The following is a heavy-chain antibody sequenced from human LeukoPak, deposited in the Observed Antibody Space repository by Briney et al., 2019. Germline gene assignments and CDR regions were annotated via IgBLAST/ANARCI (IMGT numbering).Heavy chain of an antibody. Sequence: GGSLRLSCAASGFTFSSYGMHWVRQAPGKGLQWVAVIWYDGSNKYYADSVKGRFTISRDNSKDTLYLQMNSLRAEDTAVYYCARDYSGPDYWGQGTLVTVSS. D-gene: IGHD4-11*01. J-gene: IGHJ4*02. CDR2: IWYDGSNK. V-gene: IGHV3-33*01. CDR3: ARDYSGPDY. CDR1: GFTFSSYG.